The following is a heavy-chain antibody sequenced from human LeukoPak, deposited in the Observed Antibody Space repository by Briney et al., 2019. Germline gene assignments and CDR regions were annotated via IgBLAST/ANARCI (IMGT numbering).Heavy chain of an antibody. Sequence: SETLSLTCNAPGGSMSTYYWSWIRQPAGKGLEWIGRIYTIGSTNYNPSFKSRVTMSVDTSKKQFSLKLRSVTDANTAVYYSARPLGYCNTVDCYGALWIWGQGIQVTVSS. J-gene: IGHJ4*02. V-gene: IGHV4-4*07. D-gene: IGHD2/OR15-2a*01. CDR3: ARPLGYCNTVDCYGALWI. CDR1: GGSMSTYY. CDR2: IYTIGST.